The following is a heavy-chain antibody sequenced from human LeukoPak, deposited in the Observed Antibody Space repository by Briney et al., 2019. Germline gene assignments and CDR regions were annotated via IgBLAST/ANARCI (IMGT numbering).Heavy chain of an antibody. J-gene: IGHJ4*02. Sequence: SETLSLTCAVYGGSFSGYYWSWIRQPPGKGLEWIGEINHSGSTNYNPSLKSRVTISVDTSKNQFSLKLSSATAADTAVYYCARGFWAVAGKNVVDYWGQGTLVTVSS. V-gene: IGHV4-34*01. CDR3: ARGFWAVAGKNVVDY. CDR1: GGSFSGYY. D-gene: IGHD6-19*01. CDR2: INHSGST.